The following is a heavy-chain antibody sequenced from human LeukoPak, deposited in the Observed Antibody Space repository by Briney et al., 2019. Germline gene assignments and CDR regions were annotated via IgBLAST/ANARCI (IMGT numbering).Heavy chain of an antibody. CDR1: GGSISSYY. J-gene: IGHJ4*02. V-gene: IGHV4-4*07. CDR3: ARSGEEGVGATIFYMGDYFDY. D-gene: IGHD1-26*01. Sequence: SETLSLTCTVSGGSISSYYWSWIRQPAGKGLEWIGRIYTSGSTNYNPSLKSRVTMSVDTSKNQFSLKLSSVTAADTAVYYCARSGEEGVGATIFYMGDYFDYWGQGTLVTVSS. CDR2: IYTSGST.